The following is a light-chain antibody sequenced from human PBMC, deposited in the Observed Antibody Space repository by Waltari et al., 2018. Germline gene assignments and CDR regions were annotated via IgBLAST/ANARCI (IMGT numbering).Light chain of an antibody. CDR3: QHRSNWPPFT. CDR2: DAS. Sequence: EIVLTQSPATLSLSPGERATLSCRASQGVGRHLAWYQQKPGQTPRLLIYDASSRATGIPARFSGSGSGTDFTFTINSLEPEDFAVYYCQHRSNWPPFTFGPGTKVDIK. CDR1: QGVGRH. J-gene: IGKJ3*01. V-gene: IGKV3-11*01.